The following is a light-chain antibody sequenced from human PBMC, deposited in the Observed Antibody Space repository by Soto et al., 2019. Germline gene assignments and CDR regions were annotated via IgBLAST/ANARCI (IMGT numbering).Light chain of an antibody. J-gene: IGKJ1*01. CDR1: QSVNSN. CDR3: QQYNNWWT. V-gene: IGKV3-15*01. Sequence: EIVMTQSPATLSVSPGERATLSCRASQSVNSNLAWYQQKPGQAPRLLISGASTRATGIPARFSGSGSETEFTLTISSLQSEDFAFYYCQQYNNWWTFGQGTQVE. CDR2: GAS.